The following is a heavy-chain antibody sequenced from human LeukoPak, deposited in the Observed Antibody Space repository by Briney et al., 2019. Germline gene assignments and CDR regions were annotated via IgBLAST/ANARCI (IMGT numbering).Heavy chain of an antibody. CDR3: AREGPTGGLDY. CDR1: GGSISSGGYY. Sequence: SETLSLTCTVSGGSISSGGYYWSWIRQHPGKGLEWIGYIYYSGSTYYNPSLKSRVTISVGTSKNQFSLKLSSVTAADTAVYYCAREGPTGGLDYWGQGTLVTVSS. V-gene: IGHV4-31*03. D-gene: IGHD2-8*02. J-gene: IGHJ4*02. CDR2: IYYSGST.